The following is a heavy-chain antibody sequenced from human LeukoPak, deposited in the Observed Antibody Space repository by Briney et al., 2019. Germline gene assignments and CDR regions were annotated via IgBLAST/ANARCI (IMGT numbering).Heavy chain of an antibody. CDR2: INHSGST. J-gene: IGHJ4*02. V-gene: IGHV4-34*01. D-gene: IGHD3-10*01. CDR3: ARVGWNYYGSGSYYNQFPHFDY. Sequence: SETLSLTCAVYGGSFSGYYWSWICQPPGKGLEWIGEINHSGSTNYNPSLKSRVTVSVDTSKNQFSLKLSSVTAADTAVYYCARVGWNYYGSGSYYNQFPHFDYWGQGTLVTVSS. CDR1: GGSFSGYY.